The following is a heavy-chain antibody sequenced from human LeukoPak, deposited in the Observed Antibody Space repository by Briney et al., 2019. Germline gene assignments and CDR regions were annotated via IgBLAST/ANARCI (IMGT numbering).Heavy chain of an antibody. J-gene: IGHJ4*02. D-gene: IGHD5-12*01. CDR1: GGTFSSYG. CDR3: ARAGGYDRSTLVDY. CDR2: ISAYNGNT. Sequence: ASVKVSCKASGGTFSSYGISWVRQAPGQGLEWMGWISAYNGNTNYAQKLQGRVTMTTDTSTSTAYMELRSLRSDDTAVYYCARAGGYDRSTLVDYWGQGTLVTVSS. V-gene: IGHV1-18*01.